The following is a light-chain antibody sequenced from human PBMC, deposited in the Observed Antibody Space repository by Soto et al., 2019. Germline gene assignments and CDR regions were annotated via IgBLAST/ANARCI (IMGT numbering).Light chain of an antibody. V-gene: IGKV1-5*01. J-gene: IGKJ1*01. CDR1: QTISSW. Sequence: DIHMTQSPSTLSGSVGDRVTITCRSSQTISSWLAWYQQKPGKAPKLLIYDASSLESGVPSRFSGSGSGTEFTLTISSLQPDDFASYYCQQYNNYSPTWTFGQGTKVDI. CDR3: QQYNNYSPTWT. CDR2: DAS.